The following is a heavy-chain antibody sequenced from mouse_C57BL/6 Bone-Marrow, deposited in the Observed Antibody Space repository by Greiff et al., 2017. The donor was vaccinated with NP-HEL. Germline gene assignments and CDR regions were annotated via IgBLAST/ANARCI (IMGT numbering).Heavy chain of an antibody. Sequence: EVMLVESGGGLVKPGGSLKLSCAASGFTFSDYGMHWVCQAPGKGLEWVAYISSGSSTIYYADTVKGRFSLSRDNAKNTLFLQMTSLRSEDTAMYYCARLEVTTYYAMDYWGQGTSVTVST. D-gene: IGHD2-2*01. CDR1: GFTFSDYG. CDR2: ISSGSSTI. J-gene: IGHJ4*01. V-gene: IGHV5-17*01. CDR3: ARLEVTTYYAMDY.